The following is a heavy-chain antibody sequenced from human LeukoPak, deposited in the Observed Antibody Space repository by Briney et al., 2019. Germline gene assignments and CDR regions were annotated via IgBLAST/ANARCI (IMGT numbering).Heavy chain of an antibody. CDR2: IYSGGDT. V-gene: IGHV3-53*01. J-gene: IGHJ4*02. CDR1: GFSVSSNY. CDR3: ARVGYSGYDYDY. D-gene: IGHD5-12*01. Sequence: GGSLRLSCAASGFSVSSNYMNWVRQVPGKGLEWVSVIYSGGDTFYADSVKGRFTISRDNSKNMLYLQMNSLRAEDTAVYYCARVGYSGYDYDYWGQGTLVTVSA.